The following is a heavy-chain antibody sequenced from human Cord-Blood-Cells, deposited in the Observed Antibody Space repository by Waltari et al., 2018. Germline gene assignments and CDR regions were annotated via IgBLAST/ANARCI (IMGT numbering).Heavy chain of an antibody. J-gene: IGHJ6*02. V-gene: IGHV3-21*01. CDR1: GFTFSSYS. Sequence: EVQLVESGGGLVKPGGCLRLSCAASGFTFSSYSMNWVRQAPGKGLEWVSSISSSSSYIYYADSVKGRFTISRDNAKNSLDLQMNSRRAEDTAVYYCARDKNPRHEYYDFWSGHALLSYYYGMDVWGQGTTVTVYS. CDR3: ARDKNPRHEYYDFWSGHALLSYYYGMDV. D-gene: IGHD3-3*01. CDR2: ISSSSSYI.